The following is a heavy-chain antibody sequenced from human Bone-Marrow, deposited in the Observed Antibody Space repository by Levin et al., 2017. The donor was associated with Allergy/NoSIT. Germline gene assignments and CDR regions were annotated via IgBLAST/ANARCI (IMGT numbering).Heavy chain of an antibody. Sequence: SQTLSLTCSVSGGSISPSYWSWIRQPPGRGLEWIGYIYYGGNIKYNPSLKSRATILVDMSKNEFTLNLRSVTAADSAVYYCARDRGYTGNEGFDYWGQGTLVTVSS. CDR1: GGSISPSY. CDR3: ARDRGYTGNEGFDY. J-gene: IGHJ4*02. CDR2: IYYGGNI. D-gene: IGHD5-12*01. V-gene: IGHV4-59*01.